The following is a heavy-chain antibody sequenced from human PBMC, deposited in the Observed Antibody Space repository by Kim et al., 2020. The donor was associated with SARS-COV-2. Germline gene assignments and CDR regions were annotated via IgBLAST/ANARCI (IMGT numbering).Heavy chain of an antibody. V-gene: IGHV4-34*01. CDR3: ARGRVGVVPSPILGLGPFWKYYSMDV. CDR2: INQSGST. CDR1: GESFSDYH. J-gene: IGHJ6*03. Sequence: SETLSLTCAVFGESFSDYHWTWVRRPPGKGLEWIGEINQSGSTNYNPSLKSRVTISSDTSKNHFSLKMTSLTAADTAIYYCARGRVGVVPSPILGLGPFWKYYSMDVWGRGATVTVSS. D-gene: IGHD2-2*01.